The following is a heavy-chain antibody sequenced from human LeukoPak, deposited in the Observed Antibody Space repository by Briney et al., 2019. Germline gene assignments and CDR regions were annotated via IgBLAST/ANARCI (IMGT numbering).Heavy chain of an antibody. Sequence: GGSLRLSCAASGFTLSSSAMSWVRQAPGKGLEWVSAISNNGGYTYYADSVKGRFTISRDNSKNTLFLQMNSLRAEDTAVYYCAKLSLSGRSQSADYWGQGTLVTVSS. CDR3: AKLSLSGRSQSADY. D-gene: IGHD3-10*01. CDR1: GFTLSSSA. CDR2: ISNNGGYT. V-gene: IGHV3-23*01. J-gene: IGHJ4*02.